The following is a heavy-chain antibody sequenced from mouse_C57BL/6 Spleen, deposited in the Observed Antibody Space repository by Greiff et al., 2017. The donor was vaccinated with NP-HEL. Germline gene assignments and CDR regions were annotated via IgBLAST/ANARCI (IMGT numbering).Heavy chain of an antibody. CDR3: ARLGLTTVVATNGDYAMDY. J-gene: IGHJ4*01. CDR2: ISYSGST. V-gene: IGHV3-8*01. CDR1: GYSITSDY. D-gene: IGHD1-1*01. Sequence: VQLKESGPGLAKPSQTLSLTCSVTGYSITSDYWNWIRKFPGNKLEYMGYISYSGSTYYNPSLKSRISITRDTSKNQYYLQLNSVTTEDTATYYCARLGLTTVVATNGDYAMDYWGQGTSVTVSS.